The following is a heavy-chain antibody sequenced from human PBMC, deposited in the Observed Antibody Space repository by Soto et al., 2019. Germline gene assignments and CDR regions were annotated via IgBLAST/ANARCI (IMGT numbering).Heavy chain of an antibody. J-gene: IGHJ4*02. Sequence: GGSLRLSCAASGFSFSSYAMSWVRQAPGKGLEWVSTMSGTSGTTYYADSVKGRFTISRDNSENTLFLQMNSLRAEDTAIYYCAKEYNWNDYFDFWGEGTPVTVSS. V-gene: IGHV3-23*01. CDR1: GFSFSSYA. CDR3: AKEYNWNDYFDF. D-gene: IGHD1-20*01. CDR2: MSGTSGTT.